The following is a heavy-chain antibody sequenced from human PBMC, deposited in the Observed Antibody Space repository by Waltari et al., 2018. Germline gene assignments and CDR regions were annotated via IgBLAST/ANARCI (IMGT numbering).Heavy chain of an antibody. CDR1: GFTVSSNY. Sequence: EVQLVESGGGLIQPGGSLRLSCAASGFTVSSNYMSWVRQAPGKGLEGVSGIDSGGSTYDADSVKGRLSISRDNSKNTLYLQMNSLRAEDTAVYYCAREYSGSYFPGMDVWGQGTTVTVSS. CDR2: IDSGGST. CDR3: AREYSGSYFPGMDV. J-gene: IGHJ6*02. V-gene: IGHV3-53*01. D-gene: IGHD1-26*01.